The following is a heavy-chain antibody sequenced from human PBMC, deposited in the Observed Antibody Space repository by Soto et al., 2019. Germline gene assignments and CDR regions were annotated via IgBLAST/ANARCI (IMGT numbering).Heavy chain of an antibody. Sequence: PGESLKISCKGSGYKFTNYWIGWVRQMPGKGLECMGIIYPGDSDTRYSPSFQGQVTISADKSISTAYLQWSSLRASDTAMYYCARLFNGGYFSPDYWGQGTLVTVSS. CDR2: IYPGDSDT. CDR3: ARLFNGGYFSPDY. CDR1: GYKFTNYW. D-gene: IGHD3-22*01. J-gene: IGHJ4*02. V-gene: IGHV5-51*01.